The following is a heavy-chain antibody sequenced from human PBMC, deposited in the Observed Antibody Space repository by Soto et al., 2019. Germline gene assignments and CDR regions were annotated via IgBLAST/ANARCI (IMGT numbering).Heavy chain of an antibody. CDR2: ISAYNGNT. Sequence: QVQLVQSGAEVKKPGASVKVSCKASGYTFTSYGISWVRQAPGQGLEWMGWISAYNGNTKYAQKLQGRVTMTTDTSTSRGHMELRSLRSDDTAVSCSQRDADVGPFEYWGQGTLVTVSS. V-gene: IGHV1-18*01. CDR1: GYTFTSYG. D-gene: IGHD1-26*01. J-gene: IGHJ4*02. CDR3: QRDADVGPFEY.